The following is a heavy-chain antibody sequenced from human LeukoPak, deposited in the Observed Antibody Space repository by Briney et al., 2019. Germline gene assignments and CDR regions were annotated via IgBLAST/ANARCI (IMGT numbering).Heavy chain of an antibody. Sequence: APVKVSCKASGYTFTGYYMHWVRQAPGQGLEWMGWINPNSGGTNYAQKFQGWVTMTRDTSISTAYMELSRLRSDDTAVYYCARDVVGATTEDYWGQGTLVTVSS. CDR2: INPNSGGT. V-gene: IGHV1-2*04. CDR1: GYTFTGYY. CDR3: ARDVVGATTEDY. D-gene: IGHD1-26*01. J-gene: IGHJ4*02.